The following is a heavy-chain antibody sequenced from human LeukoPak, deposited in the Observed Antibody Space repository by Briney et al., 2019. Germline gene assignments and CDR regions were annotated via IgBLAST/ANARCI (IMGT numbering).Heavy chain of an antibody. Sequence: PSETLSLTCTVSGGSISSGSYYWSWIRQPAGKGLEWIGRIYTSGSTNYNPSLKSRVTISVDTSKNQFSLKLSSVTAADTAVYYCARATVTTSSLQYYYYYYYYMDVWGKGTTVTISS. CDR3: ARATVTTSSLQYYYYYYYYMDV. J-gene: IGHJ6*03. D-gene: IGHD4-17*01. CDR1: GGSISSGSYY. V-gene: IGHV4-61*02. CDR2: IYTSGST.